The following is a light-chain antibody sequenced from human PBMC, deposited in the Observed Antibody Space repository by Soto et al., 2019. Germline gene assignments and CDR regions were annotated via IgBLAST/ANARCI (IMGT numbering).Light chain of an antibody. J-gene: IGLJ2*01. V-gene: IGLV2-14*01. CDR1: SSDVGGYSY. CDR2: EVS. CDR3: SSFSRSSNLVV. Sequence: QSALTQPASVSGSPGQSITISCTGTSSDVGGYSYVSWYQQHPGKAPKLIIYEVSNRPSGVSNRFSGSKSGNTASLTISGIQDEDEADYSSSSFSRSSNLVVFGGGTKLTVL.